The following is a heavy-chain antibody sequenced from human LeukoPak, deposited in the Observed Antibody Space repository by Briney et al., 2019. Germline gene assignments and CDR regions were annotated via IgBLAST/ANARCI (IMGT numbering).Heavy chain of an antibody. CDR2: ISSSSSYI. Sequence: KPGGSLRLSCAASGLTFSSYSMNWVRQAPGKGLEWVSSISSSSSYIYYADSVKGRFTISRDNAKNSLYLQMNSLRAEDTAVYYCARAHLTYYYDSADLVNAFDIWGQGTMVTVSS. V-gene: IGHV3-21*01. J-gene: IGHJ3*02. CDR1: GLTFSSYS. CDR3: ARAHLTYYYDSADLVNAFDI. D-gene: IGHD3-22*01.